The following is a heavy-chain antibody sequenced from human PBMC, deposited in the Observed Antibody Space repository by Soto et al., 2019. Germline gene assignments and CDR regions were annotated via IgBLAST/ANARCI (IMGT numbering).Heavy chain of an antibody. CDR1: GASITGTSY. V-gene: IGHV4-4*07. J-gene: IGHJ4*02. CDR2: FSLSGTT. Sequence: SETLSLTCTVSGASITGTSYWSWIRQPAGKGLEWIGRFSLSGTTSYNPSLRSRVTMSADVSKNQFSLRLTSVTAADTALYYCARGMTPPGAPAWYYFDSWGQGTLVTVSS. D-gene: IGHD2-8*02. CDR3: ARGMTPPGAPAWYYFDS.